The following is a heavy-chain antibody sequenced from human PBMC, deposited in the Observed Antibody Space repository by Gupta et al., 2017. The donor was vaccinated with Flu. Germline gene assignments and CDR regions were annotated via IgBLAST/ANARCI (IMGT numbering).Heavy chain of an antibody. J-gene: IGHJ6*02. Sequence: EVQLVESGGGLVKPGGSLRLSCAASGFTFSSYSMNWVRQAPGKGLEWVSSISSSSSYIYYADSGKGRFTISRDNAKNSLYLQMNSLRAEDTAVYYCAREGYDFWSGYYPWPHYYGMDVWGQGTTVTVSS. CDR1: GFTFSSYS. CDR3: AREGYDFWSGYYPWPHYYGMDV. V-gene: IGHV3-21*01. CDR2: ISSSSSYI. D-gene: IGHD3-3*01.